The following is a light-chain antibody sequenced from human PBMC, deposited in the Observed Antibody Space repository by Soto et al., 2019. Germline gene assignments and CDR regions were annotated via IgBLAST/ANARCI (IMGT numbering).Light chain of an antibody. Sequence: EIVMTQSPATLSVSPGERATLSCRASQSVSGNLAWYQQKPGQAPMPLIYGASTRATGIPARISGSGYGTEFTHTISSLQSEDFAVYYCQQYNNWPPLTFGGGTKVEIK. CDR1: QSVSGN. CDR3: QQYNNWPPLT. J-gene: IGKJ4*01. CDR2: GAS. V-gene: IGKV3-15*01.